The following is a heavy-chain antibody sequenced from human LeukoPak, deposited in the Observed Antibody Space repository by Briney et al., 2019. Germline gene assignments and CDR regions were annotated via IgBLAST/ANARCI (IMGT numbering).Heavy chain of an antibody. V-gene: IGHV1-2*02. CDR1: GYTFTSYV. CDR2: INPNSGGT. J-gene: IGHJ6*03. CDR3: ARDRGVDYCSGGSCSHHYYYMDV. Sequence: GASVKVSCEASGYTFTSYVISWVRQAPGQGLEWMGWINPNSGGTNYAQKFQGRVTMTRDTSISTAYMELSRLRSDDTAVYHCARDRGVDYCSGGSCSHHYYYMDVWGKGTTVTISS. D-gene: IGHD2-15*01.